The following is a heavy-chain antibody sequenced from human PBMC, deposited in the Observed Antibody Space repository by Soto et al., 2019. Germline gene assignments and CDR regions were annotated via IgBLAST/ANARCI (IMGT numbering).Heavy chain of an antibody. CDR1: GFTFGDSG. J-gene: IGHJ4*01. CDR2: IWFDGSSQ. D-gene: IGHD3-10*01. Sequence: GGSLRLSCAASGFTFGDSGMHWVRQAPGKGLEWVAVIWFDGSSQYYADSVKGRFTISRDNSQNTLYLQMNSLRVEDTAVYFCARDRVVRGSGLTXFDFWGQGTLVTVSS. CDR3: ARDRVVRGSGLTXFDF. V-gene: IGHV3-33*01.